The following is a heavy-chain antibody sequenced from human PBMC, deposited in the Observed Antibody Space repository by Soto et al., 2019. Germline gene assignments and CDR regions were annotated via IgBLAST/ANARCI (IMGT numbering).Heavy chain of an antibody. CDR2: IYHSGST. V-gene: IGHV4-4*02. D-gene: IGHD3-22*01. Sequence: QVHLQESGPGLVKPSGTLSLSCAVSGGSISSNNWWSWVRQPPGKGLEWIGEIYHSGSTNYNPSLQSRITLSVDKSKNQCSLKLTSVTAADTAVYYCAKRHDITMIAGWGQGTLVTVSS. J-gene: IGHJ4*02. CDR3: AKRHDITMIAG. CDR1: GGSISSNNW.